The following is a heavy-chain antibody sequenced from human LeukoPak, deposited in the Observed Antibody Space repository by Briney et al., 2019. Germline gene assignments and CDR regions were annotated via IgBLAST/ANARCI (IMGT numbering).Heavy chain of an antibody. CDR1: GFTFSSYA. D-gene: IGHD6-19*01. J-gene: IGHJ4*02. CDR2: ISYDGSNK. Sequence: PGRSLRLPCAASGFTFSSYAMHWVRQAPGKGLEWVAVISYDGSNKYYADSVKGRFTISRDNSKNTLYLQMNSLRAEDTAVYYCARESVAGTYFDYWGQGTLVTVSS. V-gene: IGHV3-30-3*01. CDR3: ARESVAGTYFDY.